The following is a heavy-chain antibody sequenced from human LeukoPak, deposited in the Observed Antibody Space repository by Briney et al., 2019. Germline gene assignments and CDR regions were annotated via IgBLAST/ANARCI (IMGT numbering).Heavy chain of an antibody. CDR3: ARSDFYYYVMDI. CDR1: GYTFTAYY. V-gene: IGHV1-2*02. J-gene: IGHJ6*02. CDR2: INPNSGGT. Sequence: GASVKVSCKASGYTFTAYYIHWVRQAPGQGLEWMGWINPNSGGTNFAQRFQGRVTMTRDTSITTAYMELSRLRSDDAAMYYCARSDFYYYVMDIWGQGTPVTVSS.